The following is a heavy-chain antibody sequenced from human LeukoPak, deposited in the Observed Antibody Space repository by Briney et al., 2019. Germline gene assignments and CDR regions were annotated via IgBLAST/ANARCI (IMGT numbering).Heavy chain of an antibody. Sequence: PSETLSLTCTVSGGSISSNTHYWSWIRQPPGKGLEWIGSIYHSGSTYYNPSLKSRVTISVDTSKNQFSLKLSSVTAADTAVYYCARDNGPYGSGSYRTNWFDPWGQGTLVTVSS. CDR3: ARDNGPYGSGSYRTNWFDP. J-gene: IGHJ5*02. CDR2: IYHSGST. D-gene: IGHD3-10*01. CDR1: GGSISSNTHY. V-gene: IGHV4-39*07.